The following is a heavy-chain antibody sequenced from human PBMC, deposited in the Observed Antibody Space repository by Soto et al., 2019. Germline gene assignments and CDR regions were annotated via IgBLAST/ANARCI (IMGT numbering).Heavy chain of an antibody. Sequence: QVQLVESGGGLVRPGGSLRLSCAASGFTFSDYYMSWIRQAPGKGLEWVSYISGSGNTIYYADSVRGRFTISWDTAKNSLYLQINRLRAEDTAVYYCARDRLAYSYGKGMDVWGQGTTVTVSS. J-gene: IGHJ6*02. CDR2: ISGSGNTI. CDR1: GFTFSDYY. D-gene: IGHD5-18*01. V-gene: IGHV3-11*01. CDR3: ARDRLAYSYGKGMDV.